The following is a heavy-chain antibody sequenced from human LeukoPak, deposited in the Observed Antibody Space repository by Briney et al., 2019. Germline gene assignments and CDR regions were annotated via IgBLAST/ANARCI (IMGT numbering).Heavy chain of an antibody. CDR3: ARLHAKQRELPIGDFDY. D-gene: IGHD1-26*01. Sequence: PSETLSLTCTVSGGSISSSSYYWGWIRQPPGKGLEWIGSIYYSGSTYYNPSLKSRVTISVDTSKNQFSLKLSSVTAADTAVYYCARLHAKQRELPIGDFDYWGQGTLVTVSS. CDR1: GGSISSSSYY. V-gene: IGHV4-39*01. J-gene: IGHJ4*02. CDR2: IYYSGST.